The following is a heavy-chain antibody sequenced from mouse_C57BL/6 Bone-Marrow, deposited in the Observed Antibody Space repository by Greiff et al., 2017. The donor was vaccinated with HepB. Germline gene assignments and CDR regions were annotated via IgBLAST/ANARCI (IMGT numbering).Heavy chain of an antibody. Sequence: DVKLVESEGGLVQPGSSMKLSCTASGFTFSDYYMAWVRQVPEKGLEWVANINYDGSSTYYLDSLKSRFIISRDNAKNILYLQMSSLKSEDTATYYCARDLYYDYAWFAYWGQGTLVTVSA. CDR1: GFTFSDYY. CDR3: ARDLYYDYAWFAY. J-gene: IGHJ3*01. V-gene: IGHV5-16*01. D-gene: IGHD2-4*01. CDR2: INYDGSST.